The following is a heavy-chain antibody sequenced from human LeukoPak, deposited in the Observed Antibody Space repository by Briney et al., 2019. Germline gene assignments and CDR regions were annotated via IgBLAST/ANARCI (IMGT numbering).Heavy chain of an antibody. J-gene: IGHJ6*02. V-gene: IGHV3-74*01. D-gene: IGHD5-18*01. CDR1: GFTFTTYW. Sequence: QAGGSLRLSCAASGFTFTTYWMHWVRQAPGKGLVWVSHTNSDGSITSYADSVKGRFTISRDNAKNTLYLQMNSLRAEDTAVYYCARDAVDTANAVWGQGTTVTVSS. CDR3: ARDAVDTANAV. CDR2: TNSDGSIT.